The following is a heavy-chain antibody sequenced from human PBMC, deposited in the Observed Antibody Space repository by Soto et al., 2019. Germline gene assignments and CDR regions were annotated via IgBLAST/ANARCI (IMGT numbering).Heavy chain of an antibody. J-gene: IGHJ4*02. CDR2: INPNSGGT. D-gene: IGHD3-22*01. CDR1: GYTFTDYY. V-gene: IGHV1-2*02. Sequence: ASVKVACKASGYTFTDYYVQWVRQAPGQALEWMGWINPNSGGTKSAQKFQGRVTMTRDTSISTAYMELSRLRSDDTAVYYCARRKGDYYDSSGYHYYFDYWGQGTLVTVSS. CDR3: ARRKGDYYDSSGYHYYFDY.